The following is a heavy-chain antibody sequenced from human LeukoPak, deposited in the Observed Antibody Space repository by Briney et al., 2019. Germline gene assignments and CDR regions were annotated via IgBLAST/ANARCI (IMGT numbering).Heavy chain of an antibody. Sequence: GASVKVSCKASGYTFTSYYMHWVRQAPGQGLEWMGIINPSGGSTSYAQKFQGRVTMTRDTSTSTVYMELSSLRSEDTAVYYCARDLGAAGRADWFDPWGQGTLVTVSS. D-gene: IGHD6-13*01. CDR3: ARDLGAAGRADWFDP. CDR1: GYTFTSYY. J-gene: IGHJ5*02. CDR2: INPSGGST. V-gene: IGHV1-46*01.